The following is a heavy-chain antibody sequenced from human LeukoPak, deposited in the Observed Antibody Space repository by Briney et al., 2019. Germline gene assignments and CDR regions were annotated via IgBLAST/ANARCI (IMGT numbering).Heavy chain of an antibody. V-gene: IGHV4-4*02. J-gene: IGHJ4*02. D-gene: IGHD2-8*01. Sequence: SETLSRTCGVSGGSISNTNWWSWVRQPPGQGLEWIGEISLTGLTHYNPSLESRVTVSLDKSENQLSLNLTSVTAADTAVYYCSRENGAFSPFGYWGQGTLVTVLS. CDR1: GGSISNTNW. CDR3: SRENGAFSPFGY. CDR2: ISLTGLT.